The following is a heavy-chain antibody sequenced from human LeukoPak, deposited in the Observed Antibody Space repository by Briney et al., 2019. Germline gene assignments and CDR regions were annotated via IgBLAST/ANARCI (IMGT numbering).Heavy chain of an antibody. J-gene: IGHJ6*03. CDR3: ARDPGATVYYYMDV. Sequence: GGSLRLSCAAAGFTFSTYSMNWVRQAPGKGLEWVSSISSSSSYIYYADSVKGRFTISRDNAKNSLYLQMNSLRAEDTAVYYCARDPGATVYYYMDVWGKGTTVTVSS. V-gene: IGHV3-21*01. CDR2: ISSSSSYI. D-gene: IGHD3-10*01. CDR1: GFTFSTYS.